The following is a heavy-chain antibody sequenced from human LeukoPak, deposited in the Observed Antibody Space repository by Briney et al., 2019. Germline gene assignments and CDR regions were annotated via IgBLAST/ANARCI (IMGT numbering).Heavy chain of an antibody. CDR1: GFTFSTYW. CDR3: ARGLVAMLRGVMGY. Sequence: GGSLRLSCAASGFTFSTYWMTWVRQAPGKGLEWVANIKQDGSEKTYVDSVGGRFTISRDNAKNSLYLQMNSLRAEDTAIYYCARGLVAMLRGVMGYWGQGTLVTVSS. CDR2: IKQDGSEK. J-gene: IGHJ4*02. V-gene: IGHV3-7*01. D-gene: IGHD3-10*01.